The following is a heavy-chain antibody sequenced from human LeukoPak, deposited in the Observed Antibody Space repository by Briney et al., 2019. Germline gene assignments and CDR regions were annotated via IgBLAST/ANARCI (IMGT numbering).Heavy chain of an antibody. J-gene: IGHJ6*02. CDR2: INHSGST. Sequence: PSETLSLTCTVSGGSISSSSYYWSWIRQPPGKGPEWIGEINHSGSTNYNPSLKSRVTISVDTSKNQFSLKLSSVTAADTAVYYCARFPVRGYSGYGYYYGMDVWGQGTTVTVSS. CDR1: GGSISSSSYY. D-gene: IGHD5-12*01. CDR3: ARFPVRGYSGYGYYYGMDV. V-gene: IGHV4-39*07.